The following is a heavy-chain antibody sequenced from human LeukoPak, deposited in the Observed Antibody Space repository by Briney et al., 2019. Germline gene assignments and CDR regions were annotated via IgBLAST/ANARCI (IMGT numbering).Heavy chain of an antibody. Sequence: SETLSLTCSVSGGSISSTSHYWGRIRQPPGKGLEWIGSVYSSGSTYYTPSLKSRVTISVDTSKNQFSLRLSSVTAADTAVYFCARLSSSPLHYWGQGTLVTVSS. J-gene: IGHJ4*02. CDR1: GGSISSTSHY. CDR2: VYSSGST. CDR3: ARLSSSPLHY. V-gene: IGHV4-39*07. D-gene: IGHD2/OR15-2a*01.